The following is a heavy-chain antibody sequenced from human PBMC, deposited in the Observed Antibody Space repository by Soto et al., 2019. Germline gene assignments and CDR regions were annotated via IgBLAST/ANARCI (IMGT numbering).Heavy chain of an antibody. J-gene: IGHJ4*02. CDR1: GFSFSTYA. V-gene: IGHV3-23*01. Sequence: EVQLLESGGGLVQPGGSLRLSCAASGFSFSTYAMHRVRQAPGKGLEWVSGISGSGAGTYYADSVKGRFTISRDNSKNTLYLQINSLRAEDTAVYYCAKDRLYGYSPLDYWGQGTLVTVSS. D-gene: IGHD5-18*01. CDR2: ISGSGAGT. CDR3: AKDRLYGYSPLDY.